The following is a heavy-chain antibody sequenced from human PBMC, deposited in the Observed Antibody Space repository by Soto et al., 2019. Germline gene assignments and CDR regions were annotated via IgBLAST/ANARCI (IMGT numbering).Heavy chain of an antibody. CDR1: GYTFTSYD. CDR2: MNPNSGNT. CDR3: AKDLDVVMVLSATRGLDV. J-gene: IGHJ6*02. D-gene: IGHD2-15*01. Sequence: ASVKVSCKASGYTFTSYDINWVRRATGQGLEWMGWMNPNSGNTGYAQKFQGRVTMTRNTSISTAYMELSSLRSEDTGVYYCAKDLDVVMVLSATRGLDVWGQGTTVTVSS. V-gene: IGHV1-8*01.